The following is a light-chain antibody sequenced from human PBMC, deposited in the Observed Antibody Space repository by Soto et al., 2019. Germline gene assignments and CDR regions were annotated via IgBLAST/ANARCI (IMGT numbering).Light chain of an antibody. J-gene: IGLJ1*01. V-gene: IGLV2-14*01. Sequence: QSALTQPASVSGSPGQSITISCTGTSSDVGGYNYVSWYQQHPGKAPKLMIYDVSNRPSGVSNRFSGSKSGNTASLTISGLQAEDEADYCCSSYTSSSTLLYVFGTGTKRTVL. CDR1: SSDVGGYNY. CDR2: DVS. CDR3: SSYTSSSTLLYV.